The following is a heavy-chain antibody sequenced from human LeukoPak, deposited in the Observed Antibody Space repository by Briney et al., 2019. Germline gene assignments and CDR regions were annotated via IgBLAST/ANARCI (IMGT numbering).Heavy chain of an antibody. Sequence: SETLSLTCTVSGDSISNYYWSWIRQPAGKGLEWIGRIYTSGSTNYNPSLKSRVTMSVDTSKNQFSLKLSSVTAADTAVYYCARGRLGRGAPDYYFDYWGQGTLVTVSS. J-gene: IGHJ4*02. D-gene: IGHD3-10*01. CDR1: GDSISNYY. CDR2: IYTSGST. CDR3: ARGRLGRGAPDYYFDY. V-gene: IGHV4-4*07.